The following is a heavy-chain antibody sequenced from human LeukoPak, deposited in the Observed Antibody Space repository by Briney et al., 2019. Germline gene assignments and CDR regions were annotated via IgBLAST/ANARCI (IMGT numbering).Heavy chain of an antibody. CDR1: GGSFSGYY. J-gene: IGHJ4*02. Sequence: SETLSLTCAVYGGSFSGYYWSWIRQPPGKGLEWIGEINHSGSTNYNPSLKSLVTISVDTSKNQFSLKLSSVTAADTAVYYCARMGQYDYVWGSYRYTGVFDYWGQGTLVTVSS. CDR3: ARMGQYDYVWGSYRYTGVFDY. CDR2: INHSGST. D-gene: IGHD3-16*02. V-gene: IGHV4-34*01.